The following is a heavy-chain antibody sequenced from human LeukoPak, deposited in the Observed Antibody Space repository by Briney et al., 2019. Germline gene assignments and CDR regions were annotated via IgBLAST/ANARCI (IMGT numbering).Heavy chain of an antibody. CDR2: IYHSGST. D-gene: IGHD6-13*01. CDR3: ARFDGGGSSHFDY. Sequence: SQTLSLTCTVSGGSISSGGYYWSWIRQPPGKDLEWIGYIYHSGSTYYNPSLKSRVTISVDRSKNQFSLKLSSVTAADTAVYYCARFDGGGSSHFDYWGQGTLVTVSS. J-gene: IGHJ4*02. CDR1: GGSISSGGYY. V-gene: IGHV4-30-2*01.